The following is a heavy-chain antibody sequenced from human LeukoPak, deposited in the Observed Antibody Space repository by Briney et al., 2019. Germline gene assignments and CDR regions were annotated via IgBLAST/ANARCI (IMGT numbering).Heavy chain of an antibody. CDR3: AKSGLNRFDY. V-gene: IGHV3-23*01. J-gene: IGHJ4*02. CDR1: GVCFSTYT. D-gene: IGHD2-15*01. Sequence: PGGSLRLSCAASGVCFSTYTMSSVRQAPGEGLGWVSDISGSGGGTYYADTVKRRFTLSRDDSTKTQCMQKNSLRAEDTAVYYSAKSGLNRFDYWGQGTLVTVSS. CDR2: ISGSGGGT.